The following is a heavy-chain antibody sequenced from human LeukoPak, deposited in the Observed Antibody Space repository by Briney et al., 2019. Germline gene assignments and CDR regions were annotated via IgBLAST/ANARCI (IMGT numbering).Heavy chain of an antibody. V-gene: IGHV1-2*02. J-gene: IGHJ6*03. Sequence: GASVKVSCKASGYTFTGHYIYWVRQAPGQGLEWMGWINPKTGDTDSVQRFQGRVSMTRDPSLNTTFMDLSRLRSDDTAAYYCARAASHYNFRDNYYFLDAWGGGTTVTVSS. CDR1: GYTFTGHY. CDR2: INPKTGDT. CDR3: ARAASHYNFRDNYYFLDA. D-gene: IGHD5-24*01.